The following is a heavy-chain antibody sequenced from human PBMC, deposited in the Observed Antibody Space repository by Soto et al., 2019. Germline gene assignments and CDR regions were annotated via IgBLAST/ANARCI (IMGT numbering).Heavy chain of an antibody. D-gene: IGHD3-22*01. CDR2: ISYDGSNK. CDR1: GFTVSSYG. V-gene: IGHV3-30-3*01. J-gene: IGHJ2*01. CDR3: ARDGDSSGFYTWYFDL. Sequence: QVQLVESGGGVVQPGRSLRLSCAASGFTVSSYGIHWVRQAPGKGLEWVALISYDGSNKYYADSVKGRFTISRDNSQNTLYMQMNSLGAEDTAVYYCARDGDSSGFYTWYFDLWGRGTLVTVSS.